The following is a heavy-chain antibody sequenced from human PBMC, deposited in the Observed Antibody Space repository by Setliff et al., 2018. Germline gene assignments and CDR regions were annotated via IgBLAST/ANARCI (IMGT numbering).Heavy chain of an antibody. J-gene: IGHJ4*02. CDR3: ARDQGYSGYGNFDF. D-gene: IGHD5-12*01. CDR2: ISAYNGNT. CDR1: GYTFTSHY. Sequence: GASVKVSCKASGYTFTSHYMHWVRQAPGQGLEWMGWISAYNGNTNYAQNFQGWVTMTSDTSISTAYMELSGLTSDDTAVYFCARDQGYSGYGNFDFWGQGTLVTVSS. V-gene: IGHV1-2*04.